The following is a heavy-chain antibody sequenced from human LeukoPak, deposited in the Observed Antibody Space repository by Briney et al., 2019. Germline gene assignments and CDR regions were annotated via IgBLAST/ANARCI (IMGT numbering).Heavy chain of an antibody. D-gene: IGHD3-22*01. Sequence: GGSLRLSCAASGFTFSSYAMSWVCQAPGKGLEWVSAISGSGGSTYYADSVKGRFTISRDNSKNTLYLQMNSLRAEDAAVYYCAKSSLEARYYDSSGYQDYWGQGTLVTVSS. CDR3: AKSSLEARYYDSSGYQDY. V-gene: IGHV3-23*01. CDR1: GFTFSSYA. CDR2: ISGSGGST. J-gene: IGHJ4*02.